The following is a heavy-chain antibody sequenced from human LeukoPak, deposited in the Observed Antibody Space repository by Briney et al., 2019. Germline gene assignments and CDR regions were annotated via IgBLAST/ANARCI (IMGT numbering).Heavy chain of an antibody. D-gene: IGHD4-17*01. CDR2: ISYDGSNK. J-gene: IGHJ3*01. CDR3: AKDPNGDYLGAFDR. CDR1: GFTFSSYA. V-gene: IGHV3-30-3*01. Sequence: GGSLRLSCAASGFTFSSYAMHWVRQAPGKGLEWVAVISYDGSNKYYADSVKGRFTISRDNSKKTLFLQMNRLRVDDTAVYYCAKDPNGDYLGAFDRWGQGTMVTVS.